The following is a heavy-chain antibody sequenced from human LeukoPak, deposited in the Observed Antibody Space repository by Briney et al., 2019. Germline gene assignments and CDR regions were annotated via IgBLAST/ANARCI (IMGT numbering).Heavy chain of an antibody. J-gene: IGHJ4*02. CDR3: AGIHNWNYAIDY. CDR2: ISPSGDST. CDR1: GYTFTSHY. Sequence: ASVKLSCTASGYTFTSHYVHWVRQPPGQGLEWMGIISPSGDSTSYAQNFQGRVTMTRDTSTSTVYMELRSLRSEDTAVYYCAGIHNWNYAIDYWGQGAMVADSS. V-gene: IGHV1-46*01. D-gene: IGHD1-7*01.